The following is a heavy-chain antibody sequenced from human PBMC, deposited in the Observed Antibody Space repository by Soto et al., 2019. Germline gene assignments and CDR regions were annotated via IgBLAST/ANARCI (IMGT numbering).Heavy chain of an antibody. J-gene: IGHJ4*02. CDR2: IKQDGSEK. V-gene: IGHV3-7*01. D-gene: IGHD3-10*01. CDR3: ARDEGVAMVRGYDK. Sequence: EVQLVESGGGLVQPGGSLRLSCIASGLSFSRHWMSWVRQAPGKGLEWVANIKQDGSEKYYVDSVKGRFTISRDNAKNTLYLQMSSLRAEDTAVYYCARDEGVAMVRGYDKWGQGTLVAVSS. CDR1: GLSFSRHW.